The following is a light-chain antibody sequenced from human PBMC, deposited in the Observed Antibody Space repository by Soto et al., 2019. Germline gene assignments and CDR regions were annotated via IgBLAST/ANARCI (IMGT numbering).Light chain of an antibody. CDR3: QQSYTST. CDR1: QFISNY. V-gene: IGKV1-39*01. CDR2: AAS. Sequence: DIQMTQSPSSLSASVGDRVTITCRASQFISNYLHWYQQKPGKAPKLLIYAASSLQSGVPSRFSGSGSGTDFTLTISSLQPEDFATYFCQQSYTSTFGGGTKVELK. J-gene: IGKJ4*01.